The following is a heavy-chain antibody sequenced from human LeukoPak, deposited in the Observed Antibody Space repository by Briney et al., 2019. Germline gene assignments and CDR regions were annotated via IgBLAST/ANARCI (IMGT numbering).Heavy chain of an antibody. CDR1: GXXXSSNX. J-gene: IGHJ4*02. D-gene: IGHD3-22*01. CDR3: ARDPDDSSGPEG. CDR2: IYSGGST. V-gene: IGHV3-66*01. Sequence: SGXXXSSNXXXXXRXAPGXXXEWVSVIYSGGSTYYADSVKGRFTISRDNSKNTLYLQMNSLRAEDTAVYYCARDPDDSSGPEGWGQGTLVTVSS.